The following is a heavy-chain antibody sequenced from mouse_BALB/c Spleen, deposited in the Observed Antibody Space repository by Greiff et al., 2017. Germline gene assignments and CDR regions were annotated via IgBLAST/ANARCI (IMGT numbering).Heavy chain of an antibody. CDR3: ARGGIYGNYDYYAMDY. CDR2: ISDGGSYT. J-gene: IGHJ4*01. Sequence: EVQRVESGGGLVKPGGSLKLSCAASGFTFSDYYMYWVRQTPEKRLEWVATISDGGSYTYYPDSVKGRFTISRDNAKNNLYLQMSSLRSEDTAMYYCARGGIYGNYDYYAMDYWGQGTSVTVSS. CDR1: GFTFSDYY. V-gene: IGHV5-4*02. D-gene: IGHD2-1*01.